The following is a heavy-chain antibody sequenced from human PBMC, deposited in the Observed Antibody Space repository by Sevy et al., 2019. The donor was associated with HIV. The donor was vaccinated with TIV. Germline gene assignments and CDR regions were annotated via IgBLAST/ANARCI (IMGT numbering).Heavy chain of an antibody. CDR1: GGSISDYY. V-gene: IGHV4-34*01. J-gene: IGHJ4*02. CDR2: INYTGNT. Sequence: SETLSLTCGVFGGSISDYYWTWIRQLPGKGLEWIGEINYTGNTNDNPSLESRVTISVDTSKNQFSLKLTSVTAADTAVYYCARGRRKGIQLWKADYWGQGTLVTVSS. CDR3: ARGRRKGIQLWKADY. D-gene: IGHD5-18*01.